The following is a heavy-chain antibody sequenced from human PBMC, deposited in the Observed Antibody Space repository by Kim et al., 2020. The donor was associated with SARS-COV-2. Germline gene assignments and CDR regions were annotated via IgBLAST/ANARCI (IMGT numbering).Heavy chain of an antibody. J-gene: IGHJ4*02. CDR1: GGSFSGYY. CDR3: AIAVAKCGFDY. V-gene: IGHV4-34*01. D-gene: IGHD6-19*01. CDR2: INHSGST. Sequence: SETLSLTSAVYGGSFSGYYWSWIRQPPGKGLEWIGEINHSGSTNYNPSLKSRVTISVDTSKNQFSLKLSSVTAADTAVYYCAIAVAKCGFDYWGQGTLVTVSS.